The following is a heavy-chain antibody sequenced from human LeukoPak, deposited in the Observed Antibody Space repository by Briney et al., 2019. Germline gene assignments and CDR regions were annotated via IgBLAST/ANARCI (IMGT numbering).Heavy chain of an antibody. CDR2: INHSGST. CDR3: ARGARAASYYYDSSGYYASSGLDY. V-gene: IGHV4-34*01. J-gene: IGHJ4*02. D-gene: IGHD3-22*01. Sequence: SETLSRTCAVYGGSFSGYYWSWIRQPPGKGLEWIGEINHSGSTNYNPSLKSRVTISVDTSKNQFSLKLSSVTAADTAVYYCARGARAASYYYDSSGYYASSGLDYWGQGTLVTVSS. CDR1: GGSFSGYY.